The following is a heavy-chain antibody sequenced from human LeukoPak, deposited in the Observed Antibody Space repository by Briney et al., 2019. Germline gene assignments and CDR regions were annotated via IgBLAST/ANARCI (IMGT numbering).Heavy chain of an antibody. CDR2: IKSKSDGGTT. V-gene: IGHV3-15*01. Sequence: PGGSLRLSCAASGFTFSNAWMSWVRQAPGKGLEWVGRIKSKSDGGTTDYAAPVKGRFTISRDDSQNTLYLQMNDLETEDTAVYYCRAPKGYWGQGTLVTVSS. CDR3: RAPKGY. J-gene: IGHJ4*02. CDR1: GFTFSNAW.